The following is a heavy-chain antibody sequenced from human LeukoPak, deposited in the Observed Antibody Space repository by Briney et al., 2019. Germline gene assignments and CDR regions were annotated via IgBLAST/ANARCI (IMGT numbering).Heavy chain of an antibody. CDR1: GFTFSSYP. CDR3: AKDLGVRYFDWLIPGSDY. V-gene: IGHV3-30-3*01. D-gene: IGHD3-9*01. J-gene: IGHJ4*02. CDR2: ISFDGSNK. Sequence: PGGSLRLSCAASGFTFSSYPMHWVRQAPGKGLEWVAAISFDGSNKYYADSVKGRFTISRDNSKNTLYLQMNSLRAEDTAVYYCAKDLGVRYFDWLIPGSDYWGQGTLVTVSS.